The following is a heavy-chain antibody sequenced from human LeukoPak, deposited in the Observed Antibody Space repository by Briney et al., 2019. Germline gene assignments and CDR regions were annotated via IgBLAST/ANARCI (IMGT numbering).Heavy chain of an antibody. D-gene: IGHD3-22*01. J-gene: IGHJ4*02. CDR1: GFTFSSYG. Sequence: PGGTLRLSCAASGFTFSSYGMSWVRQAPGKGLEWVSAISGSGGSTYYADSVKGRFTISRDNSKNTLYLQMNSLRAEDTAVYYCAKDQGLYYDSSGYYVVDYWGQGTLVTVSP. V-gene: IGHV3-23*01. CDR3: AKDQGLYYDSSGYYVVDY. CDR2: ISGSGGST.